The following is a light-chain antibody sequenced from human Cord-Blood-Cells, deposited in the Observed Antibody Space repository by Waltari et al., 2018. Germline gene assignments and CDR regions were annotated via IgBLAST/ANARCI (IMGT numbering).Light chain of an antibody. CDR1: QSISSY. Sequence: DIQMTQSPSSLSASVGDRVTLTCRASQSISSYLNWYQQKPGKAPKLLIYAASSLQSGVPSMFSGSGSGTDFTLTISSLQPEDFATYYCQQSYSHFGPGTKVDIK. J-gene: IGKJ3*01. CDR3: QQSYSH. CDR2: AAS. V-gene: IGKV1-39*01.